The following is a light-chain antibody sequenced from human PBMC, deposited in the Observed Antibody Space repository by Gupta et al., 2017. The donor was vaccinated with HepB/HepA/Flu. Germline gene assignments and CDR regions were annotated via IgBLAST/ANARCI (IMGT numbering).Light chain of an antibody. CDR3: QQRANWPLVT. CDR2: GAF. V-gene: IGKV3-11*01. J-gene: IGKJ5*01. CDR1: HGISLS. Sequence: IVLTPFPATLSLSPGEGVTLSCRTSHGISLSLAWYQQKPGQAPRLLIYGAFSRAAGVPPRFSGVGSGTDFTLTISRLEPEDFAVYYCQQRANWPLVTFGQGTRLDIK.